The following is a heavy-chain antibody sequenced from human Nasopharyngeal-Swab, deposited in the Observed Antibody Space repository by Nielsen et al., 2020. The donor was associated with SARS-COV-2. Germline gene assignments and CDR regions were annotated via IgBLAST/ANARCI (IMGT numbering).Heavy chain of an antibody. CDR2: ISPDGTST. Sequence: GGSLRLSCAASGFTFSSFGMHWVRQAPGRGPVWVARISPDGTSTSYADSVKGRFTISRDNAENTVYLQMNSLRVEDMAVYYCARWAYDAENAFDYWGQGTLVTVSS. CDR3: ARWAYDAENAFDY. CDR1: GFTFSSFG. V-gene: IGHV3-74*01. D-gene: IGHD3-22*01. J-gene: IGHJ4*02.